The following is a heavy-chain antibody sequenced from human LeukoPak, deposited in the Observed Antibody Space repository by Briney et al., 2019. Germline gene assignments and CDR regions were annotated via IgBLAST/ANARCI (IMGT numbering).Heavy chain of an antibody. CDR3: AREDYYDSSGYPRDYFDY. V-gene: IGHV4-59*01. Sequence: PSETLSLTCTVSGGSISSYYWSWIRQPPGKGLEWIGYIYYSGYTNYNPSLKSRVTISVDTSKNQFSLKLSSVTAADTAVYYCAREDYYDSSGYPRDYFDYWGQGTLVTVSS. J-gene: IGHJ4*02. CDR2: IYYSGYT. CDR1: GGSISSYY. D-gene: IGHD3-22*01.